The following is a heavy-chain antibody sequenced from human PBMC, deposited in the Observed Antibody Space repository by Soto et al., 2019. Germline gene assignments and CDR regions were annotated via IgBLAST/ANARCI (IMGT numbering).Heavy chain of an antibody. Sequence: ASVKVSCKASGYTFTGYYMHWVRQAPGQGLEWMGWINPNSGGTNYAQKFQGWVTMTRDTSISTAYMELSRLRSDDTAVYYCARATDSSSWVPPPFNDAFDIWGQGTMVTVSS. D-gene: IGHD6-13*01. V-gene: IGHV1-2*04. J-gene: IGHJ3*02. CDR2: INPNSGGT. CDR1: GYTFTGYY. CDR3: ARATDSSSWVPPPFNDAFDI.